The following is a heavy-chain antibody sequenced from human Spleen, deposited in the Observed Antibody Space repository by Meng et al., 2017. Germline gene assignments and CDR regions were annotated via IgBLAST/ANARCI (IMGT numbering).Heavy chain of an antibody. V-gene: IGHV3-48*03. J-gene: IGHJ6*02. D-gene: IGHD5-24*01. CDR1: GFSFSNYE. CDR2: ISSRGGTI. CDR3: ARALFGGYKVSNSYYYGMDV. Sequence: GESLKISCAASGFSFSNYEMKWVRQAPGKGLEGVSYISSRGGTIYYADSVKGRFTISRDNAKNSLYLQMHTLRAEDTALYYCARALFGGYKVSNSYYYGMDVWGQGTTVTVSS.